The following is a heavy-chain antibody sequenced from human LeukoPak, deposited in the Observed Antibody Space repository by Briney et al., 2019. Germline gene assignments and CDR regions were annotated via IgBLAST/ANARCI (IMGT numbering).Heavy chain of an antibody. Sequence: SETLSLTCTVSGGSISSYYWSWIRQPAGKGLEWIGRIYTSGRTNYNTSLKSRVTMSVDTSKSQFSLKLSTVTAADTAVYYCAREVGIAAAERETYYYGMDVRGQGTTVTVCS. V-gene: IGHV4-4*07. D-gene: IGHD6-13*01. CDR1: GGSISSYY. J-gene: IGHJ6*02. CDR2: IYTSGRT. CDR3: AREVGIAAAERETYYYGMDV.